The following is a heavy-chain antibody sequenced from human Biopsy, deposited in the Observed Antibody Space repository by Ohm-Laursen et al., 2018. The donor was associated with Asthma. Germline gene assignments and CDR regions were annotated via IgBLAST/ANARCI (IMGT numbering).Heavy chain of an antibody. Sequence: GTLSLTCSLSSGSGGYMRSGNYYWGWIRQPPGKGLEWIGRIYYSGTTYYNPSLESRVTVPPETSKNEFSLKLTSVTAADTAVYYCVRGSSSWHHGPFHYYYGLDVWGQGTTATVSS. J-gene: IGHJ6*02. D-gene: IGHD6-13*01. CDR2: IYYSGTT. CDR1: SGSGGYMRSGNYY. CDR3: VRGSSSWHHGPFHYYYGLDV. V-gene: IGHV4-39*01.